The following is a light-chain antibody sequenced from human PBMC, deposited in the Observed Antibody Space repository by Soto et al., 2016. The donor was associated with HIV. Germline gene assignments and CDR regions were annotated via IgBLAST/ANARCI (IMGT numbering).Light chain of an antibody. V-gene: IGLV3-1*01. CDR3: QAWDSIPYV. Sequence: SYELTQPPSVSVSPGQTASITCSGDKLGDKYACWYQQKPGQSPVLAIYQDSKRPSGIPERFSGSNSGNTATLTISGTQAMDEADYYCQAWDSIPYVFGTGTKVTVL. CDR1: KLGDKY. J-gene: IGLJ1*01. CDR2: QDS.